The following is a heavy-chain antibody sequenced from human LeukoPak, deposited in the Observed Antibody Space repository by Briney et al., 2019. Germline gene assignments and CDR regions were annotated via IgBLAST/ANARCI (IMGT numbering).Heavy chain of an antibody. CDR3: ARDTEVSGGRSWDF. CDR1: GGSISSYY. CDR2: IHTSGST. D-gene: IGHD6-19*01. Sequence: PSETLSLTCTVSGGSISSYYRTWIRQAAGKGLEWIGRIHTSGSTNHNPSLKSRVTMSVDTSNNQFSLKLSSVTAADTAVHYCARDTEVSGGRSWDFWGQGTLVTVSS. J-gene: IGHJ4*02. V-gene: IGHV4-4*07.